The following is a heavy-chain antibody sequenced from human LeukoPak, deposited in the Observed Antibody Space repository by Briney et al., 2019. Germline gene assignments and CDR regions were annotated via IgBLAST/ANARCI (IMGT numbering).Heavy chain of an antibody. D-gene: IGHD6-19*01. CDR3: GEDQGSIAVPGNRPFGP. V-gene: IGHV3-21*01. CDR2: ISSASSYI. J-gene: IGHJ5*02. CDR1: GFTFSSFT. Sequence: PGGSLRLSCEASGFTFSSFTMNWVRQAPGKGLEWLSAISSASSYIYYPDSDSVKGRFTISRDNPNNSLYRHMNSLRPEDPPGYFLGEDQGSIAVPGNRPFGPLGQGTLGNGSS.